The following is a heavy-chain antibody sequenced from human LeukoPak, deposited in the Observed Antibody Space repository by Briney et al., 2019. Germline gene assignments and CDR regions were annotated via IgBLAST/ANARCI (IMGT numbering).Heavy chain of an antibody. CDR2: FDPEDGET. CDR3: ATGYSSSWYYFDY. Sequence: ASVKVSCKVSGYTLTELSMHWVRQAPGKGLEWMGGFDPEDGETIYAQKFQGRVTMTEDTSTDTAYMELSSLRSEDTAVYYRATGYSSSWYYFDYWGQGTLVTVSS. V-gene: IGHV1-24*01. D-gene: IGHD6-13*01. CDR1: GYTLTELS. J-gene: IGHJ4*02.